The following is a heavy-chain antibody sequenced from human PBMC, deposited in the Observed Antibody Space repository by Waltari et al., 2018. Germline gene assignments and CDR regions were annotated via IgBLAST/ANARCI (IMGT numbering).Heavy chain of an antibody. CDR1: GGSISSDKSY. CDR2: IHSSGST. Sequence: QVQLQESGPGLVKPSQTLSLTCAVSGGSISSDKSYWAWIRQPAGKAVEWIGRIHSSGSTDFNPSLKSRVTIPFDTSKNQFSLKLTSVTAADAAVYYCAREGDIGVNRGTYGLDVWGQGTTVTVSS. V-gene: IGHV4-61*02. J-gene: IGHJ6*02. D-gene: IGHD2-15*01. CDR3: AREGDIGVNRGTYGLDV.